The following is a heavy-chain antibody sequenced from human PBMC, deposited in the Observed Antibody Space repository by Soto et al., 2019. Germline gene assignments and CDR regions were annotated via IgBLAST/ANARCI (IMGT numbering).Heavy chain of an antibody. V-gene: IGHV3-30-3*01. CDR3: ARDPKTSGGQHWAFNYFDS. CDR2: ISYDGTNK. CDR1: GFSFSISP. J-gene: IGHJ4*02. Sequence: GGSLRLSCAASGFSFSISPMHWVRQAPGKGPEWVALISYDGTNKFYADSVKGRFTISRDYSKSTLYLQVDSLRPEDAAVYYCARDPKTSGGQHWAFNYFDSWGQGTLVTVSS. D-gene: IGHD7-27*01.